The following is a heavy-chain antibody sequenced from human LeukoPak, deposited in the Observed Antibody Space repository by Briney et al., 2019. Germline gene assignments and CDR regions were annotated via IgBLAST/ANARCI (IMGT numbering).Heavy chain of an antibody. D-gene: IGHD3-16*02. CDR1: GGSISSYY. Sequence: SETLSLTCTVSGGSISSYYWSWIRQPPGKGPEWIGYIYYSGSTNYNPSLKSRVTISVDTSKNQFSLKLSSVTAADTAVYYCALAGGSYRLGYWGQGTLVTVSS. CDR2: IYYSGST. J-gene: IGHJ4*02. V-gene: IGHV4-59*01. CDR3: ALAGGSYRLGY.